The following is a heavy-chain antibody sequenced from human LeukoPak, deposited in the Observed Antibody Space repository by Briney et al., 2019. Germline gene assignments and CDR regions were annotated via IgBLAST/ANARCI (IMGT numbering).Heavy chain of an antibody. CDR1: GFTFSSYA. CDR2: ISGSGGST. J-gene: IGHJ3*02. Sequence: QPGGSLRLSCAASGFTFSSYAVSWVRQAPGKGLEWVSAISGSGGSTYYADSVKGRFTISRDNSKNTLYLQMNSLRAEDTAVYYCAKTGNSSSSTSGAFDIWGQGTMVTVSS. D-gene: IGHD6-13*01. V-gene: IGHV3-23*01. CDR3: AKTGNSSSSTSGAFDI.